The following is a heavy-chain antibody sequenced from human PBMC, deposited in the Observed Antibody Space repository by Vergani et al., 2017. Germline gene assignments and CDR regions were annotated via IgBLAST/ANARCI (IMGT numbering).Heavy chain of an antibody. CDR1: GFTFSSYA. CDR3: AKGRRRGVGANPFDY. D-gene: IGHD1-26*01. V-gene: IGHV3-23*01. CDR2: ISGSGGST. Sequence: EVQLLESGGGLVQPGGSLRLSCAASGFTFSSYAMSWVRQAPGKGLEWVSAISGSGGSTYYADSVKGRFTISRDNSKNTLYLQMTSLRAEDTAVYYCAKGRRRGVGANPFDYWGQGTLVTVSS. J-gene: IGHJ4*02.